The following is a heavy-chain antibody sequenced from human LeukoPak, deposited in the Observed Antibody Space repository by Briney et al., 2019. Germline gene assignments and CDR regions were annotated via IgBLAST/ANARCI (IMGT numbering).Heavy chain of an antibody. CDR3: ARRQVGIAVDY. CDR1: GGSISNNY. D-gene: IGHD6-19*01. CDR2: VYSSGST. V-gene: IGHV4-59*08. Sequence: SETLSLTCTVSGGSISNNYWTWIRQPPGKGLERIGNVYSSGSTNYNPSLKSRVTISVDTSKNQFSLRLRSVTAADTAVYYCARRQVGIAVDYWGQGTLVTVSS. J-gene: IGHJ4*02.